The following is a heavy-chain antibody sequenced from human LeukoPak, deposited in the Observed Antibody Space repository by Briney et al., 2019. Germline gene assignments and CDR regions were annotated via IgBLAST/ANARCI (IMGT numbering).Heavy chain of an antibody. V-gene: IGHV3-30*04. Sequence: GGSLRLSCAASGFTFSSYAMHLVRQAPGKGLEWVAVISYDGSNKYYADSVKGRFTISRDNSKNTLYLQMNSLRAEDTAVYYCAREYYYDSSGYYYSYYYYGMDVWGQGTTVTVSS. CDR2: ISYDGSNK. D-gene: IGHD3-22*01. J-gene: IGHJ6*02. CDR3: AREYYYDSSGYYYSYYYYGMDV. CDR1: GFTFSSYA.